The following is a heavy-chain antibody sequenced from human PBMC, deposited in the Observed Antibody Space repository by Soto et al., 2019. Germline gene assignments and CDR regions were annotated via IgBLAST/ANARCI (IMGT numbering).Heavy chain of an antibody. CDR1: GDTFNDYY. CDR3: ARESGGATATLAYYYFYMDV. J-gene: IGHJ6*03. Sequence: QVQLVQSEAEVKRPGASVTVSCRSSGDTFNDYYIHWVRQAPGQGLEWMGWINPNGGVTKYAQKFQGWVSMTRDTSIRTVYMQLSRLRSDDTAVYYCARESGGATATLAYYYFYMDVWVTGTTVTVSS. V-gene: IGHV1-2*04. CDR2: INPNGGVT. D-gene: IGHD5-12*01.